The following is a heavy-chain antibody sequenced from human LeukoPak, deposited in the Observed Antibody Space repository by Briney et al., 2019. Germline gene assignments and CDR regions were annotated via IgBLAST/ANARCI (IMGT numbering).Heavy chain of an antibody. CDR2: IFPGDSNT. CDR3: ARHLRSATVDY. V-gene: IGHV5-51*01. J-gene: IGHJ4*02. Sequence: GESLKISCKGSGYSFTSYWIGWVRQMPGKGLEWMGIIFPGDSNTIYSLSFQGQVTISADKSINTAYLQWSSLKASDTAMYYCARHLRSATVDYWGQGTLVTVSS. D-gene: IGHD3-9*01. CDR1: GYSFTSYW.